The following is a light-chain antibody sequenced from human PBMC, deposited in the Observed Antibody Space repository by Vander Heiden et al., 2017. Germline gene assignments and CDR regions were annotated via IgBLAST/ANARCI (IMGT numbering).Light chain of an antibody. CDR2: GAS. CDR3: QQYGSSPT. J-gene: IGKJ1*01. Sequence: ETVLTQSPGTLSLSPGERATLTCRASQSISSSYLAWYQQTPGQAPRLLIYGASSRATGIPDRFSGSGSGTDFTLTISRLEPEDFAVYYCQQYGSSPTFGQGTKVEIK. V-gene: IGKV3-20*01. CDR1: QSISSSY.